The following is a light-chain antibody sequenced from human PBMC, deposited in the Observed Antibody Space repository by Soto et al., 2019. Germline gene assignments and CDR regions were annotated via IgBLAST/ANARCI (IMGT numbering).Light chain of an antibody. CDR2: GAS. V-gene: IGKV1-8*01. CDR3: HHYYCHPPT. CDR1: QGIGNN. Sequence: AIRMTQSPSSFSASTGDRVTITCRASQGIGNNLAWYQRKPGRAPKLLISGASTLQIGVPSRFSGSGSGTEFTLTINYLQSEDFAIYYCHHYYCHPPTCGQGTNVEIK. J-gene: IGKJ1*01.